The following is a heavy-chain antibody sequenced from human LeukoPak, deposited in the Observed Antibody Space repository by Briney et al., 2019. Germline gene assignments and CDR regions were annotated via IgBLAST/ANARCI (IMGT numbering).Heavy chain of an antibody. CDR2: ISSSSSYI. Sequence: GGSLRLSCAASGFTFGSYSMNWVRQAPGKGLEWVSSISSSSSYIYYADSVKGRFTISRDNAKNSLYLQMNSLRAEDTAVYYCARTSADYANDAFDIWGQGTMVTVSS. V-gene: IGHV3-21*01. D-gene: IGHD4-17*01. J-gene: IGHJ3*02. CDR1: GFTFGSYS. CDR3: ARTSADYANDAFDI.